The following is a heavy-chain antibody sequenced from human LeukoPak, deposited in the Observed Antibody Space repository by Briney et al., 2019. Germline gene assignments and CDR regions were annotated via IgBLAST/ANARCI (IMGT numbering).Heavy chain of an antibody. CDR2: IKSDGRT. CDR1: GFTLSSYW. D-gene: IGHD3-22*01. CDR3: ARAPSEIGGYYPEYFRH. Sequence: PGGFLRLSCAASGFTLSSYWMHWVRQAPGKGLVWVSRIKSDGRTNYADSVKGRFTISRDNAKNTVSLQMNSLRAGDTGVYYCARAPSEIGGYYPEYFRHWGQGTLVIVSS. V-gene: IGHV3-74*01. J-gene: IGHJ1*01.